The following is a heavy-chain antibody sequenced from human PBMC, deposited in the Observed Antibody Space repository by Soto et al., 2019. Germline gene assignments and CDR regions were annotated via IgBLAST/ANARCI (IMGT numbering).Heavy chain of an antibody. CDR1: GFTFSGSA. Sequence: GGSLRLSCAASGFTFSGSAMHWVGKASGKGLEWVGRIRSKANSYSTAYAASVKGRFTISRDDSKNTAYLQMNSLKTEDTAVYYCSSTDSSSFAFDIWGQGTMVTVSS. D-gene: IGHD6-6*01. J-gene: IGHJ3*02. CDR2: IRSKANSYST. V-gene: IGHV3-73*01. CDR3: SSTDSSSFAFDI.